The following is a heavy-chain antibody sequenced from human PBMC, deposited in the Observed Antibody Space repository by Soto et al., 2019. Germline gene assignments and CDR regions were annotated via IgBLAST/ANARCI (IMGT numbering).Heavy chain of an antibody. CDR1: GGSISSGGHY. CDR3: ARKDSGYADYMDV. CDR2: IYYSGST. J-gene: IGHJ6*03. Sequence: SETLSLTCTVSGGSISSGGHYWSWIRQHPGKGLEWIGYIYYSGSTYYNPSLKSRVTMSVDTSENQFSLRLSSVTAADTAVYYCARKDSGYADYMDVWGNGTTVTVSS. V-gene: IGHV4-31*03. D-gene: IGHD5-12*01.